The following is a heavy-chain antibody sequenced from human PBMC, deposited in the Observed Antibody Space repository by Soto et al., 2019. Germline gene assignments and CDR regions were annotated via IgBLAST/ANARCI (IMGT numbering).Heavy chain of an antibody. V-gene: IGHV4-34*01. Sequence: SYTLSLTCAVYGGPFSGYYWSWILQPPGEGLEWIGEINHSGSTNYNPSLKSRATISVDTSKNQFSLKLTSVTAADPAVYYCARGGGIAACRGGMDVWGQGTTVTVSS. CDR2: INHSGST. CDR3: ARGGGIAACRGGMDV. J-gene: IGHJ6*02. CDR1: GGPFSGYY. D-gene: IGHD6-13*01.